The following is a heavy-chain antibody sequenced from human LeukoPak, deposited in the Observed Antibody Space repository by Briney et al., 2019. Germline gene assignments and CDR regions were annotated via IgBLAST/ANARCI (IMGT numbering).Heavy chain of an antibody. J-gene: IGHJ4*02. CDR1: GGSISSSSYY. CDR3: ARLNSPLELGGPYFDY. D-gene: IGHD1-7*01. CDR2: IYYSGST. Sequence: SETLSLTCTVSGGSISSSSYYWGWIPQPPGKGLEWIGRIYYSGSTYYNPSLKSRVTISVDTSKNQFSLKLSSVTAADTAVYYCARLNSPLELGGPYFDYWGQGTLVTVSS. V-gene: IGHV4-39*01.